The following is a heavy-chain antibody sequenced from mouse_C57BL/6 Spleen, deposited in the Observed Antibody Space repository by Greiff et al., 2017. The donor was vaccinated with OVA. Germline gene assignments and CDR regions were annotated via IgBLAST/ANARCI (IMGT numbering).Heavy chain of an antibody. CDR3: ARRYPDY. CDR2: IDPSDSYT. J-gene: IGHJ2*01. D-gene: IGHD1-1*01. Sequence: VQLQQSGAELVKPGASVKLSCKASGYTFTSYWMQWVKQRPGQGLEWIGEIDPSDSYTNYNQKFKGKATLTVDTSSSTAYMQLSSLTSEDSAVYYCARRYPDYGGQGTTLTVSS. CDR1: GYTFTSYW. V-gene: IGHV1-50*01.